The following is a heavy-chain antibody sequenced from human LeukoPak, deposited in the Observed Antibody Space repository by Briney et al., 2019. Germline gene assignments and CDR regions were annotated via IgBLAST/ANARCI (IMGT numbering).Heavy chain of an antibody. V-gene: IGHV4-59*01. Sequence: SETLSLTCTVSGGSISSYYWSWIRQPPGKGLEWIGYIYYSGSTNYNPSLKSRVTISVDTSKNQFSLKLSSVTAADTAVYYCARGGGERDPSNYYYYYGMDVWGQGTTVTVSS. J-gene: IGHJ6*02. CDR2: IYYSGST. CDR3: ARGGGERDPSNYYYYYGMDV. D-gene: IGHD3-16*01. CDR1: GGSISSYY.